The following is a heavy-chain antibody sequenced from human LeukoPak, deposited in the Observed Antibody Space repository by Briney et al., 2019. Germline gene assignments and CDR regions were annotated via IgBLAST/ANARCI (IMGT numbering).Heavy chain of an antibody. CDR3: TILAVASDFDY. J-gene: IGHJ4*02. CDR1: GFPFSTYG. Sequence: GGSLRLSCAVSGFPFSTYGMHWVRQAPGKGLDWVGIIWYDGSDKYYGDSVKGRFTISRDNSKNTLYLQMNSLRAEDTAVYYCTILAVASDFDYWGQGTLVTVSS. V-gene: IGHV3-33*01. CDR2: IWYDGSDK. D-gene: IGHD6-19*01.